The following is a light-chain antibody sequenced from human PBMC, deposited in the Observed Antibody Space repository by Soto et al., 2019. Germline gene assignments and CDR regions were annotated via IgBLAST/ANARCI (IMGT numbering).Light chain of an antibody. CDR3: TSYTSSTPFYV. J-gene: IGLJ1*01. CDR2: DVS. Sequence: QSELTQPASVSGFPGQSIGISCTGVRTDVADGYDYVSWYQQHPGQAPQLIIYDVSNRPSGVSDRFSGSKSGNTASLTISGLQAEDEAEYYCTSYTSSTPFYVFGNGTKVTVL. V-gene: IGLV2-14*03. CDR1: RTDVADGYDY.